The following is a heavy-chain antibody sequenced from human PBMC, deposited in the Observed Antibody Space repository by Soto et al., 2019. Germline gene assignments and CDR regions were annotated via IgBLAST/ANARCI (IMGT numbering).Heavy chain of an antibody. CDR2: IYYSGST. CDR1: GGSISSYY. D-gene: IGHD1-26*01. V-gene: IGHV4-59*08. CDR3: ARRREIVGANWFDP. Sequence: SETLSLTCTVSGGSISSYYWSWIRQPPGKGLEWIGYIYYSGSTNYNPSLKSRVTISVDTSKNLFSLKLSSVTAADTAVYYCARRREIVGANWFDPWGQGTLVTVSS. J-gene: IGHJ5*02.